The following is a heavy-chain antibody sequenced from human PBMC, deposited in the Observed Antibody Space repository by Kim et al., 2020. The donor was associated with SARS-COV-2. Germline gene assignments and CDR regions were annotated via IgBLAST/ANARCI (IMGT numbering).Heavy chain of an antibody. V-gene: IGHV4-59*01. D-gene: IGHD3-16*01. J-gene: IGHJ4*02. Sequence: TNYNPSLKSRVTISVDTSKNQFSLKLSSVTAADTAVYYCAAVDPTWALDYWGQGTLVTVSS. CDR2: T. CDR3: AAVDPTWALDY.